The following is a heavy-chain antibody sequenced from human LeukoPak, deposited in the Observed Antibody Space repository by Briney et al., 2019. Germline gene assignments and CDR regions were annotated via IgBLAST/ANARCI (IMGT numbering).Heavy chain of an antibody. CDR1: GFTVSSNY. Sequence: GGSLRLPCAASGFTVSSNYMSWVRQAPGKGLEWVSVIYSGGTTYFADSVKGRFNISRDNSKNTLYLQMNNMRAEDTAVYYCARVQRGNTRYFDPWGQGTLVTVSS. V-gene: IGHV3-66*01. D-gene: IGHD1-14*01. CDR2: IYSGGTT. J-gene: IGHJ5*02. CDR3: ARVQRGNTRYFDP.